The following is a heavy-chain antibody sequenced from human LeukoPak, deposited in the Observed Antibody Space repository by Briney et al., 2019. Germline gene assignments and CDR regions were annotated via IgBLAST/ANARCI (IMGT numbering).Heavy chain of an antibody. D-gene: IGHD6-13*01. CDR2: ISAYNGNT. V-gene: IGHV1-18*01. CDR1: GYMFTSYG. J-gene: IGHJ4*02. Sequence: GASVKVACKASGYMFTSYGITWVRQAPGQGLEWMGWISAYNGNTKESQRVQGRVTMTTDTSTSTAYMELRNLRSDDTAVYYCSTDGSSWSFELWGQGTLATVSS. CDR3: STDGSSWSFEL.